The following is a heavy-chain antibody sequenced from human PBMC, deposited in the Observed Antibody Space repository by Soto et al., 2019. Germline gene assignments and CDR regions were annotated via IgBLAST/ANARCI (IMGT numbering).Heavy chain of an antibody. J-gene: IGHJ4*02. CDR2: INESGRT. CDR3: ARGSGIVALPGELEDVKYDS. V-gene: IGHV4-34*01. CDR1: GQSFSGHS. D-gene: IGHD1-1*01. Sequence: QVQLQQWGAGLVKPSETLSLSCAVYGQSFSGHSWAWIRQPPGKGLEWIGEINESGRTYYNPSLKGRVTISTDTSKNHCSLRLSSVSAADTAAYFCARGSGIVALPGELEDVKYDSWGQGTLVNVSS.